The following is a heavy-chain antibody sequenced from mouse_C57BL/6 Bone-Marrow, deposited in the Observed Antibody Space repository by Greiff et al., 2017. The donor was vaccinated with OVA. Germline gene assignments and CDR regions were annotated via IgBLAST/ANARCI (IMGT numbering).Heavy chain of an antibody. J-gene: IGHJ3*01. CDR3: ARHDYGSSYGFAY. V-gene: IGHV5-15*01. CDR2: ISNLAYSI. Sequence: EVQVVESGGGLVQPGGSLKLSCAASGFTFSDYGMAWVRQAPRKGPEWVAFISNLAYSIYYADTVTGRFTISRENAKNTLYLEMSSLRSEDTAMYYCARHDYGSSYGFAYWGQGTLVTVSA. CDR1: GFTFSDYG. D-gene: IGHD1-1*01.